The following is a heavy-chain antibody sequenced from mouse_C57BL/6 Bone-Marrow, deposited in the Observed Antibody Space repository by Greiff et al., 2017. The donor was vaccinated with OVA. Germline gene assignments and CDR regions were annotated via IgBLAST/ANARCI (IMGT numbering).Heavy chain of an antibody. Sequence: VQLQQSGPELVKPGASVKISCKASGYTFTDYYMNWVKQSHGKSLEWIGDINPNNGGTSYNQKFKGKATLTVDKSSSTAYMELRSLTSEDSAVYYCARVDGSSPWFAYWGQGTLVTVSA. CDR3: ARVDGSSPWFAY. D-gene: IGHD1-1*01. CDR2: INPNNGGT. V-gene: IGHV1-26*01. J-gene: IGHJ3*01. CDR1: GYTFTDYY.